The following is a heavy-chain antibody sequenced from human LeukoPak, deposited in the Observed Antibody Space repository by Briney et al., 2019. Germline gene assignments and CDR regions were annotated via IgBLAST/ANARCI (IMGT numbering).Heavy chain of an antibody. CDR1: GFTFSNYA. D-gene: IGHD4-17*01. CDR3: ARDIYFYGDYVIDY. V-gene: IGHV3-33*01. CDR2: IWYDGSNK. Sequence: GGSLRLSCAASGFTFSNYAMHWVRQAPGKGLERVAVIWYDGSNKYYADSVKGRFTISRDNSKNTLYLQMNSLRAEDTAVYYCARDIYFYGDYVIDYWGQGTLVTVSS. J-gene: IGHJ4*02.